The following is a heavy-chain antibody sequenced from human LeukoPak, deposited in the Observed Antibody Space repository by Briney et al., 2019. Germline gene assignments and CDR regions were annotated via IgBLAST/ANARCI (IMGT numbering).Heavy chain of an antibody. J-gene: IGHJ4*02. CDR3: AGRVGASIWTGMHF. CDR2: IHYSGST. CDR1: GVSISGGSYH. V-gene: IGHV4-39*01. Sequence: SETLSLNCTVSGVSISGGSYHWGWVRQPPGKGLEWIGNIHYSGSTYYNPSLKSPVSISVDTSKNQFSLQLSSVTAADTAVYYCAGRVGASIWTGMHFWGQGTLDTVSS. D-gene: IGHD1-26*01.